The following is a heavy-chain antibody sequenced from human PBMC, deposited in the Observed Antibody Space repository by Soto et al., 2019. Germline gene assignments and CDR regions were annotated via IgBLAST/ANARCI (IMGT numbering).Heavy chain of an antibody. J-gene: IGHJ3*02. V-gene: IGHV3-21*01. CDR3: AKEADDYGDYRRAFDI. D-gene: IGHD4-17*01. CDR1: GFTSSSYS. Sequence: EVQLVESGGGLVKPGGSLRLSCAPSGFTSSSYSMNWVRQAPGKGLEWVSSISTTSTFIYYADSVKGRFTISRDNAANSVFLQMNSLGVADTAVYYCAKEADDYGDYRRAFDIWGQGTMVTVSS. CDR2: ISTTSTFI.